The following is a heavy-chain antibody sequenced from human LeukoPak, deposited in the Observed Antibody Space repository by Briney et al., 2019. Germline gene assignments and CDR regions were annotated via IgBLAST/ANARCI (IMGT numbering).Heavy chain of an antibody. D-gene: IGHD6-6*01. CDR3: ARGHFVAARPKLPYDY. CDR1: GGSFSSYY. V-gene: IGHV4-34*01. Sequence: SETLSLTCAVYGGSFSSYYWSWIRQPPGKGLEWIGEINHSGRTNYNPSLKSRVTILVDTSKNQFSLKLSSVTAADTAVYYCARGHFVAARPKLPYDYWGQGTLVTVSS. J-gene: IGHJ4*02. CDR2: INHSGRT.